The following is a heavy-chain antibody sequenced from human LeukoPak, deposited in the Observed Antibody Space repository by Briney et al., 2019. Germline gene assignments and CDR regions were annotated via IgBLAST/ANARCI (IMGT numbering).Heavy chain of an antibody. J-gene: IGHJ3*02. CDR3: ARRYCSGGSCYPDAFDI. D-gene: IGHD2-15*01. CDR2: VYTTGTT. V-gene: IGHV4-4*07. CDR1: GGSISNYY. Sequence: SETLSLTCTVSGGSISNYYWTWIRQPAGKGLEWIGRVYTTGTTNYNPSLKSRVTMSVDTSKNQFSLQLSSVTAADTAVYYCARRYCSGGSCYPDAFDIWGQGTIVTVSS.